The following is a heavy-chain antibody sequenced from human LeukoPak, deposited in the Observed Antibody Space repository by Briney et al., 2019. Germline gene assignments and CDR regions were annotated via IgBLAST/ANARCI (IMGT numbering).Heavy chain of an antibody. D-gene: IGHD3-3*01. J-gene: IGHJ6*02. CDR3: TTSEYYDFWSGYLAQRNYYYYGMDV. Sequence: GGSLRLSCAASGFTFSTAWMTWVRQAPGRGLEWVGSIKEESDGGNSVYAAPVKGRFTISRDDSKNTLYLQMNSPKTEDTAVYYCTTSEYYDFWSGYLAQRNYYYYGMDVWGQGTTVTVSS. CDR1: GFTFSTAW. CDR2: IKEESDGGNS. V-gene: IGHV3-15*01.